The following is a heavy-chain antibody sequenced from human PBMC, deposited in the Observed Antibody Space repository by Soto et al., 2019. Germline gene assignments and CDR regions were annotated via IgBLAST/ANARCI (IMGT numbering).Heavy chain of an antibody. Sequence: GESLKISCKGSGYSFTSYWIGWVRQMPGKGLEWMGIIYPGDSDTRYSPSFQGQVTISADKSISTAYLQWSSLKASDTAMYYCARHLERCSSTSCYSWDYYYYYGMDVWGQGTTVTVSS. V-gene: IGHV5-51*01. CDR3: ARHLERCSSTSCYSWDYYYYYGMDV. CDR1: GYSFTSYW. J-gene: IGHJ6*02. D-gene: IGHD2-2*02. CDR2: IYPGDSDT.